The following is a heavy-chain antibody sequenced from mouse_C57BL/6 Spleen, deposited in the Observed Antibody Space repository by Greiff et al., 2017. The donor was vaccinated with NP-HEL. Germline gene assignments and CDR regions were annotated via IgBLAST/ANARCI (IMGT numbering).Heavy chain of an antibody. CDR2: ISSGSSTI. Sequence: VQLKESGGGLVKPGGSLKLSCAASGFTFSDYGMHWVRQAPEKGLEWVAYISSGSSTIYYADTVKGRFTISRDNAKNTLFLQMTSLRSEDTAMYYCARTEYGSSYWYFDVWGTGTTVTVSS. CDR1: GFTFSDYG. J-gene: IGHJ1*03. D-gene: IGHD1-1*01. V-gene: IGHV5-17*01. CDR3: ARTEYGSSYWYFDV.